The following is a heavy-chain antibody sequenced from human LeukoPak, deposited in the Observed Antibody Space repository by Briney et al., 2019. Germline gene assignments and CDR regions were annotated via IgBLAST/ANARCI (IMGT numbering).Heavy chain of an antibody. Sequence: GGSLRLSCAASGFTFSSYWMHWVRQAPGKGLVWVSRINSDGSSTSYADSVKGRFTISRDNSKNTLYLQMNSLRAEDTAVYYCAKELPLQLWLYYFDYWGQGTLVTVSS. D-gene: IGHD5-18*01. CDR2: INSDGSST. CDR1: GFTFSSYW. J-gene: IGHJ4*02. CDR3: AKELPLQLWLYYFDY. V-gene: IGHV3-74*01.